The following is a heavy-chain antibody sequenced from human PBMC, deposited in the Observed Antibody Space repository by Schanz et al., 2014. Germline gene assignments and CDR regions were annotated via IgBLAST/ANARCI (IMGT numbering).Heavy chain of an antibody. CDR3: ARRGRYNWNDYGMDV. CDR1: GSLFGSYG. V-gene: IGHV3-7*01. D-gene: IGHD1-20*01. CDR2: IKQDGSEK. Sequence: EVQLVESGGGLVQPGGSLRLSGAALGSLFGSYGLSWVPQAPGKGLEWVANIKQDGSEKYYVDSVQGRFTISRDNAKNSLYLQMNSLRAEDTAVYYCARRGRYNWNDYGMDVWGQGTTVTVSS. J-gene: IGHJ6*02.